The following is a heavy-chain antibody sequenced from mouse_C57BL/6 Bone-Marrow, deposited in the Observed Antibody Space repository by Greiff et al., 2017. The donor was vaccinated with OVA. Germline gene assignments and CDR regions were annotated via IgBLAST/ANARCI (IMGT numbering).Heavy chain of an antibody. Sequence: DVKLQESGPGLVKPSQSLSLTCSVTGYSITSGYYWNWIRQFPGNKLEWMGYISYDGSNNYNPYLKNRISITRDTSKNQFFLKLNSVTTEDTATYYCAREDYSKYFDVWGTGTTVTVSS. V-gene: IGHV3-6*01. CDR1: GYSITSGYY. CDR2: ISYDGSN. CDR3: AREDYSKYFDV. J-gene: IGHJ1*03. D-gene: IGHD2-5*01.